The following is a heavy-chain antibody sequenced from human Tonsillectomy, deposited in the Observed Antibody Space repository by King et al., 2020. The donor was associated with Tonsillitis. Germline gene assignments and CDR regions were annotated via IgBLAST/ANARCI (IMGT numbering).Heavy chain of an antibody. V-gene: IGHV1-24*01. Sequence: QLVPSGADVKKPGASVKVSCKVSGYTLTDLSIHWVRQPPGKGLEWMGGFHPEDGETIYAQRFQGRVTMTEDTSTDTAYMELSSLRSEDTAVYYCATNLIKGVYWYFDLWGRGTLVTVSS. J-gene: IGHJ2*01. D-gene: IGHD3-16*01. CDR3: ATNLIKGVYWYFDL. CDR2: FHPEDGET. CDR1: GYTLTDLS.